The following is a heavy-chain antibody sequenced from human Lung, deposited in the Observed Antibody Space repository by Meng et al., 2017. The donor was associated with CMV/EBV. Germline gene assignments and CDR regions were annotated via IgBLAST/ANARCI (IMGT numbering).Heavy chain of an antibody. J-gene: IGHJ4*02. Sequence: ASVKVSCKASGYTFTAYYMHWVRQAPGQGLEWMGWINPNSGGTNYAQKFQGRVTMTRDTSISTAYMELSRLRSDETAVYYCARADCSSNNCYAPESGPVDYWGQGTLVTVSS. CDR2: INPNSGGT. D-gene: IGHD2-2*01. V-gene: IGHV1-2*02. CDR1: GYTFTAYY. CDR3: ARADCSSNNCYAPESGPVDY.